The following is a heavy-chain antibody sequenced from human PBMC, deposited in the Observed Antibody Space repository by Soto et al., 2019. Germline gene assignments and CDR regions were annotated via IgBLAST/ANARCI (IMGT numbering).Heavy chain of an antibody. D-gene: IGHD6-19*01. CDR1: GFTFSNYA. CDR3: ARREQSDYSYMDV. Sequence: EVQLVESGGGLVQPGGSLRRSCAASGFTFSNYAMDWVRQAPGKVLEYVSGISSTGVGTYYANSVKDRFTISRDNSKNTLYLQMGSLRAEDMAVYYCARREQSDYSYMDVWGKGTSVTVSS. J-gene: IGHJ6*03. V-gene: IGHV3-64*01. CDR2: ISSTGVGT.